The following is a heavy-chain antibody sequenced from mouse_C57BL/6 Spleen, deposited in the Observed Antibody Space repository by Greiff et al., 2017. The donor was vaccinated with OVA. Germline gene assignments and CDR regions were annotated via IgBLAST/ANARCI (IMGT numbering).Heavy chain of an antibody. D-gene: IGHD2-13*01. Sequence: QVQLQQPGAELVMPGASVKLSCKASGYTFTSYWMHWVKQRPGQGLEWIGEIDPSDSYTNYNQKFKGKATLTVDKSSSTAYMQLSSLTSEDSAVYYCGRKRGGDMDYWGTGTSVTVSS. V-gene: IGHV1-69*01. J-gene: IGHJ4*01. CDR1: GYTFTSYW. CDR2: IDPSDSYT. CDR3: GRKRGGDMDY.